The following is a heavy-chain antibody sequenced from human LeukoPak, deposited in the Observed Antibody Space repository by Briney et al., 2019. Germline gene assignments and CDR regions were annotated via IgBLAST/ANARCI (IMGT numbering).Heavy chain of an antibody. V-gene: IGHV3-15*01. CDR1: GLTFSNAW. D-gene: IGHD3-10*01. Sequence: GGSLRLSCAASGLTFSNAWMSWVRQAPGKGLEWVGRIKSKTDGGTTDYAAPVKGRFTISRDDSKNTLYLQMNSLKTEDTAVYYCRRITMVRGVINDYWGQGTLVTVSS. J-gene: IGHJ4*02. CDR3: RRITMVRGVINDY. CDR2: IKSKTDGGTT.